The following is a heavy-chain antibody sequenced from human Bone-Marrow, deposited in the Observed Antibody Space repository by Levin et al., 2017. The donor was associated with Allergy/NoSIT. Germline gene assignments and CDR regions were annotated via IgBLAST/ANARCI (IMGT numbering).Heavy chain of an antibody. D-gene: IGHD2-8*01. Sequence: SVKVSCKASGGTFSSYAISWVRQAPGQGLEWMGGIIPIFGTANYAQKFQGRVTITADESTSTAYMELSSLRSEDTAVYYCGCTNGGGVGSYYGMDVWGQGTTVTVSS. CDR1: GGTFSSYA. J-gene: IGHJ6*02. V-gene: IGHV1-69*13. CDR2: IIPIFGTA. CDR3: GCTNGGGVGSYYGMDV.